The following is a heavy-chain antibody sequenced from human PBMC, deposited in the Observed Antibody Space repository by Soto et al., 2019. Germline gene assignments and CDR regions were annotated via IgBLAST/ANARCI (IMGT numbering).Heavy chain of an antibody. J-gene: IGHJ3*02. CDR3: ARELGVPRAFEI. V-gene: IGHV1-46*01. D-gene: IGHD1-26*01. CDR1: GYTFTSYY. Sequence: GASVKVSCRASGYTFTSYYMHWLRQAPGQGLEWMGILNPSGGRTSYAQKFQGRVTMTRDRCTITVYVELSNLTSKNTAVYSCARELGVPRAFEIWGQGTMVTVSS. CDR2: LNPSGGRT.